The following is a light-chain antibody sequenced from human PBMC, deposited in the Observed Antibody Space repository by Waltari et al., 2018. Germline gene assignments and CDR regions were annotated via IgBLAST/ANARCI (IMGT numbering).Light chain of an antibody. CDR2: AAS. J-gene: IGKJ2*01. CDR3: QQLNSYPPYT. Sequence: DIQLTQSPSFLSASVGDRVTIPCRASQGISSYLAWYQQKPGKAPKLLIYAASTLQSGVPSRFSGSGSGTEFTLTSSSLQPEDFATYYCQQLNSYPPYTFGQGTKLEIK. CDR1: QGISSY. V-gene: IGKV1-9*01.